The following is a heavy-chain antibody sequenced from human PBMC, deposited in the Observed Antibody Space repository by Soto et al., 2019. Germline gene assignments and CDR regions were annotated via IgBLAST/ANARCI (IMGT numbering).Heavy chain of an antibody. CDR1: GGSISSSSYS. CDR3: ARDPARGGGSYLGYFDY. J-gene: IGHJ4*02. Sequence: SETLSLTCTVSGGSISSSSYSWSWIRQPPGKGLEWIGYIYHSGSTYYNPSLKSRVTISVDRSKNQFSLKLSSVTAADTAVYYCARDPARGGGSYLGYFDYWGQGTLVTVSS. CDR2: IYHSGST. D-gene: IGHD1-26*01. V-gene: IGHV4-30-2*01.